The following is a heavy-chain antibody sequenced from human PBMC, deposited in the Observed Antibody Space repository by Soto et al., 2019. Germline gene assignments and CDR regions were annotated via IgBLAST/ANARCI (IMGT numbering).Heavy chain of an antibody. CDR3: ARWAVVVTAAGKVPYYGMEV. V-gene: IGHV1-3*01. CDR2: INAGNGNT. Sequence: ASVKVSCKASGYTFTSYAMHWVRQAPGQRLEWMGWINAGNGNTKYSQKFQGRVTITRDTSASTAYMELSSLRSEDTAVYYCARWAVVVTAAGKVPYYGMEVWGQGTTVTV. CDR1: GYTFTSYA. D-gene: IGHD2-2*01. J-gene: IGHJ6*01.